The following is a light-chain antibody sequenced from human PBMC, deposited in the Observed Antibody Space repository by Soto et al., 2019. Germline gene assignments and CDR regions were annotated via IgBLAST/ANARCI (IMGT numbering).Light chain of an antibody. CDR2: AAS. J-gene: IGKJ1*01. Sequence: EMEMIQSPRAVASVGRGRINITCGASQSISSYLNWYQQKPGKAPKLLIYAASSLQSGVPSRFSFCGSETAFHLTISRLQPYDSATYYFQQSYSTPPTFGQGTKVDIK. CDR1: QSISSY. V-gene: IGKV1-39*01. CDR3: QQSYSTPPT.